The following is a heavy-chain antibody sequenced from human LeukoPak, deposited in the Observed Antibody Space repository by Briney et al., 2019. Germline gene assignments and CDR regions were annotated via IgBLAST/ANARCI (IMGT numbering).Heavy chain of an antibody. Sequence: SETLSLTCTVSGGSISSYYWSWIRQAPGKGLEWIGYIYYSGSTNYNPSLESRVTISVDTSKNQFSLKLSSVTAEDTAVYYCARDLPYYYDSSVGRAFDIWGQGTMVTVSS. CDR2: IYYSGST. J-gene: IGHJ3*02. CDR1: GGSISSYY. CDR3: ARDLPYYYDSSVGRAFDI. D-gene: IGHD3-22*01. V-gene: IGHV4-59*01.